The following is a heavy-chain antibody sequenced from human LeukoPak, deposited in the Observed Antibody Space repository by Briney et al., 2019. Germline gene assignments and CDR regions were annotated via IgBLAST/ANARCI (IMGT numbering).Heavy chain of an antibody. CDR1: GFTFSTYG. J-gene: IGHJ4*02. Sequence: GRSLRLSCAASGFTFSTYGMHWVRQAPGKGLEWLTDIWYDGSNKYYTDSVKGRFTISRDNSKNTLYMQMDSLRAEDTAIYYCATGDYNGNSALSYWGQGTLVTVSS. CDR2: IWYDGSNK. D-gene: IGHD4-17*01. V-gene: IGHV3-33*01. CDR3: ATGDYNGNSALSY.